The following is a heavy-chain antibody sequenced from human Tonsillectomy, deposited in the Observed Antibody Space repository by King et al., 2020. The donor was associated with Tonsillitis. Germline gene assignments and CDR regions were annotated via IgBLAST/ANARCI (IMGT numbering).Heavy chain of an antibody. D-gene: IGHD3-16*01. CDR2: LYYTGST. CDR1: GGSINSRAHY. CDR3: ARLAVMLVDP. Sequence: LQLQESGPLLVKSSETLSLTCAVSGGSINSRAHYWGWIRQSPGKGLEWIGSLYYTGSTYYNPSFNSRVSMSVDTSKNQLSLNLRSVTVADTGVYYCARLAVMLVDPWGQGTQVTVSS. J-gene: IGHJ5*02. V-gene: IGHV4-39*01.